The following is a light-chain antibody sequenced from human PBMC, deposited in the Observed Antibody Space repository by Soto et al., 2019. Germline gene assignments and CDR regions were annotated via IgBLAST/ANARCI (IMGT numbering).Light chain of an antibody. J-gene: IGLJ1*01. V-gene: IGLV2-23*01. Sequence: QSVLAQPASVSGSPGQSITISCTGTSSDVGSYNLVSWYQQHPGKAPKLMIYEGSKRPSGVSNRFSGSKSGNTASLKISGLQAEEEPDYSSCSYAASSTFDLFGTGTNATVL. CDR2: EGS. CDR1: SSDVGSYNL. CDR3: CSYAASSTFDL.